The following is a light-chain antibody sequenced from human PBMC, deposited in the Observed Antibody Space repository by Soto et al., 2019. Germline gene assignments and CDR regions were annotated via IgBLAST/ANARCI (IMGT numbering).Light chain of an antibody. CDR3: HQRQSWPRT. J-gene: IGKJ1*01. V-gene: IGKV3-11*01. CDR1: QSVTNN. CDR2: DAS. Sequence: EIVLTQFPATLSLSPGERATLSCRASQSVTNNLAWYQQKSGQPPRLLIFDASNRATGVPARFSGSGSGTDFTLTISDVQPEDFALYYCHQRQSWPRTFGQGTKVDI.